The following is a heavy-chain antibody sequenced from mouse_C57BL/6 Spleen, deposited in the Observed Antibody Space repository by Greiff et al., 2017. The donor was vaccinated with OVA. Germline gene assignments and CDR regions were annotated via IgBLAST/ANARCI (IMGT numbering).Heavy chain of an antibody. D-gene: IGHD2-5*01. Sequence: DVMLVESGGGLVKPGGSLKLSCAASGFTFSDYGMHWVRQAPEKGLEWVAYISSGSSTIYYADTVKGRFTISRDNAKNTLFLQMTSLRSEDTAMYYCARAEAYYSNYDAMDYWGQGTSVTVSS. V-gene: IGHV5-17*01. CDR1: GFTFSDYG. CDR3: ARAEAYYSNYDAMDY. CDR2: ISSGSSTI. J-gene: IGHJ4*01.